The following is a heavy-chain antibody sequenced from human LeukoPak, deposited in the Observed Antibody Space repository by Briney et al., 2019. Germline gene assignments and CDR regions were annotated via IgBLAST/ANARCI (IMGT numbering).Heavy chain of an antibody. J-gene: IGHJ4*02. CDR3: ARPGYCSSTSCYQFDY. CDR2: IYPGDSDT. V-gene: IGHV5-51*01. Sequence: GESLKISFKGSGYRFTSYWIGWVRPMPGKGLEWMGVIYPGDSDTRYSPSFQGQVTISADKSISTAYLRWSSLKASDTAMYYCARPGYCSSTSCYQFDYWGQGTLVTVSS. CDR1: GYRFTSYW. D-gene: IGHD2-2*01.